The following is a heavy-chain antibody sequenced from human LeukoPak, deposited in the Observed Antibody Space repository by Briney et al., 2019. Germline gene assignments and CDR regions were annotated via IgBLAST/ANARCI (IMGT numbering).Heavy chain of an antibody. CDR3: AKGPARSVYDSSGYYSG. V-gene: IGHV3-23*01. Sequence: PGGSLRLSCAASGFSFSSYAMSWVRQAPGKGLEWVSAISGSGGSTYYADSVKGRFTISRDNSKNTLYLQMNSLRAEDTAVYYCAKGPARSVYDSSGYYSGWGQGTLVTVSS. D-gene: IGHD3-22*01. CDR1: GFSFSSYA. CDR2: ISGSGGST. J-gene: IGHJ4*02.